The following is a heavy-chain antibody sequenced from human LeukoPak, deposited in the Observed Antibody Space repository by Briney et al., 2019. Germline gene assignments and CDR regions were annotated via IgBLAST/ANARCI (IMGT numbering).Heavy chain of an antibody. CDR1: GGSISSYY. J-gene: IGHJ4*02. CDR2: IYYSRST. CDR3: ARVRDSTEGDFDY. V-gene: IGHV4-59*07. Sequence: SDTLTLTCTVSGGSISSYYWSWIRQPTGKGLEWIGYIYYSRSTNYNPSLKSRVTISVDTSKNQFSLKLSSVTAADTAVYYCARVRDSTEGDFDYWGEGTLVTVSS. D-gene: IGHD2-2*01.